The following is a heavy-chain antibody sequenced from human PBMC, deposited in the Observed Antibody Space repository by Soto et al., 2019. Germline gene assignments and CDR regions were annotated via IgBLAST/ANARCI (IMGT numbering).Heavy chain of an antibody. CDR2: IYHSGST. V-gene: IGHV4-38-2*02. CDR1: GYSISSGYY. Sequence: ASETLSLTCAVSGYSISSGYYWGWIRQPPGKGLEWIGSIYHSGSTYYNPSLKSRVTISVDTSKNQFSLKLSSVTAADTAVYYCARDLKAGGQGTLVTVSS. D-gene: IGHD3-9*01. CDR3: ARDLKA. J-gene: IGHJ4*02.